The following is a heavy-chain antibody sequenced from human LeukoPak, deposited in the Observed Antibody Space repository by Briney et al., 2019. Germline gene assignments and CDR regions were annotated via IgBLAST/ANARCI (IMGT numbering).Heavy chain of an antibody. CDR1: GYSFTSYW. D-gene: IGHD1-26*01. V-gene: IGHV5-51*01. Sequence: GESLQISCKGSGYSFTSYWMGWVRQLPGKGLEWMGIIYPGDSDTRYSPSFQGQVTISADKSISTAYLQWSSLKASDTVMYYCAAGAEDDAFDIWGQGTMVTVSS. CDR2: IYPGDSDT. J-gene: IGHJ3*02. CDR3: AAGAEDDAFDI.